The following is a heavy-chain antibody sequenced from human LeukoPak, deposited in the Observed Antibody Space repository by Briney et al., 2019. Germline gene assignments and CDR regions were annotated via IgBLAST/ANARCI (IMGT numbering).Heavy chain of an antibody. CDR3: ARDAIAVAGTRLPQNAFDI. D-gene: IGHD6-19*01. CDR2: IIPIFGTA. V-gene: IGHV1-69*06. Sequence: GASVKVSCKASGGTFSSYAISWVRQAPGQGLEWMGGIIPIFGTANYAQKFQGRVTITADKSTSTAYMELNSLRSEDTAVYYCARDAIAVAGTRLPQNAFDIWGQGTMVTVSS. CDR1: GGTFSSYA. J-gene: IGHJ3*02.